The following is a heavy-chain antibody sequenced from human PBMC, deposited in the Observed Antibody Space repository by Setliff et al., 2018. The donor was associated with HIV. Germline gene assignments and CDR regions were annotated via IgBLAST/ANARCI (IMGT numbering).Heavy chain of an antibody. J-gene: IGHJ5*02. CDR1: GFTFSNAW. D-gene: IGHD6-13*01. CDR2: IKSKTDGGTT. Sequence: GGSLRLSCAASGFTFSNAWMSWVRQAPGKGLEWVGRIKSKTDGGTTDYAAPVKVRFTSSRDDSKNTLYLQMNSLKTEDTAVYYCTAALQQQVVRWFDPWGQGTLVTVSS. V-gene: IGHV3-15*01. CDR3: TAALQQQVVRWFDP.